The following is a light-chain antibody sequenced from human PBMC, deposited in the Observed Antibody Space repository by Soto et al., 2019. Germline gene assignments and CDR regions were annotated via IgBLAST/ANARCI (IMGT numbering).Light chain of an antibody. V-gene: IGLV2-14*01. Sequence: QSALTQPASVSGSPGQSIAISCTGTSSDVGAYDYVSWYQQHPGKAPKLIIYEVFNRPSGVSHRFSASKFVNTATLTISGLQGEDEADYYCSSRTIYSTRVFGTGTKLTVL. CDR1: SSDVGAYDY. CDR3: SSRTIYSTRV. J-gene: IGLJ1*01. CDR2: EVF.